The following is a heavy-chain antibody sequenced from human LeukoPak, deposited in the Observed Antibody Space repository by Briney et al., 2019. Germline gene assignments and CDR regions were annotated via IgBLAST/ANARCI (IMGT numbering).Heavy chain of an antibody. CDR3: TRGGRSLVAAQFDL. CDR1: GGSFSGYY. J-gene: IGHJ2*01. D-gene: IGHD2-15*01. V-gene: IGHV4-34*01. CDR2: INHSGST. Sequence: SETLSLTCAVYGGSFSGYYWSWIRQPPGKGLEWIGEINHSGSTNYNPSLKSRVTISVDTSKNQFSLKLSSVTAADTAVYYCTRGGRSLVAAQFDLWGRGTLVTVSS.